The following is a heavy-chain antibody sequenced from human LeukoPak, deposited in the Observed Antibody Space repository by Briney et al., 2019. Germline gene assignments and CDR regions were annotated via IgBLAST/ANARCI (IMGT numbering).Heavy chain of an antibody. Sequence: ASVKVSCKASGYTFTSYGISWVRQAPGQGLEWMGWISAYNGNTNYAQKLQGRVTMTTDTSTSTAYMELRSLRSDDTAVYYCAXXIAVAGTASGLFDYWGQGTLVTVSS. CDR1: GYTFTSYG. J-gene: IGHJ4*02. V-gene: IGHV1-18*01. D-gene: IGHD6-19*01. CDR3: AXXIAVAGTASGLFDY. CDR2: ISAYNGNT.